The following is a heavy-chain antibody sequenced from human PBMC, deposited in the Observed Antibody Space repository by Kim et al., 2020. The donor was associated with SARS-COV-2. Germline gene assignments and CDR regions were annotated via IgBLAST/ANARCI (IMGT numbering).Heavy chain of an antibody. D-gene: IGHD1-1*01. Sequence: ASVKVSCKTSGYTFNNYDINWVRQATGQGLEWLGWMNPNSGNTGYAQKFQGRVTMTRNTSISTAYMDLSSLRSEDTAVYYCASGSGAARNWNDLSLDVWGQGTTVTVSS. CDR2: MNPNSGNT. J-gene: IGHJ6*02. CDR1: GYTFNNYD. CDR3: ASGSGAARNWNDLSLDV. V-gene: IGHV1-8*01.